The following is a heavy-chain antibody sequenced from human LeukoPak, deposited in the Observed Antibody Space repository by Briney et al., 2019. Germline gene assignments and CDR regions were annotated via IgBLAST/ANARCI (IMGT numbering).Heavy chain of an antibody. Sequence: SGPTLVNPTQTLTLTCTFSGFSLSASGVGVGWIRQPPGKALEWLALIYRDDDKRYSPSLKSRLTITKDTSKNQVVLTMTNMDPMDTATYYCAHTRTSRPFIVYWGQGTLVTVSS. V-gene: IGHV2-5*02. CDR1: GFSLSASGVG. CDR3: AHTRTSRPFIVY. D-gene: IGHD3-16*02. CDR2: IYRDDDK. J-gene: IGHJ4*02.